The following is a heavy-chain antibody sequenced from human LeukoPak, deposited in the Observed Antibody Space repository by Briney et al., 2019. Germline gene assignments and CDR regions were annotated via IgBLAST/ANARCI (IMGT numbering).Heavy chain of an antibody. V-gene: IGHV3-74*01. CDR3: ARGYYDFWSGDMDV. CDR2: INSDGSST. D-gene: IGHD3-3*01. J-gene: IGHJ6*02. Sequence: GGSLRLSCAASGFTFSSYWMHWVRQAPGKGLVWVSRINSDGSSTSYADSVKGRFTISRDNAKNTLYLQMNSLRAEDTAVYCCARGYYDFWSGDMDVWGQGTTVTVSS. CDR1: GFTFSSYW.